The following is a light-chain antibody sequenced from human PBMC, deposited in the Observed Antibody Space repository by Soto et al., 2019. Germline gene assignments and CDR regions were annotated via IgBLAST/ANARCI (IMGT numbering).Light chain of an antibody. Sequence: QSALTQPASVSGSPGQSITISCTGTSSDVGGYNYVSWYQQHPGKAPKLMIYDVSNRPSGVSNRFSGSKSGNTASLTISGLQAEDEADYYCSSYTCSSTLLVVFGTGTKVTVL. V-gene: IGLV2-14*01. J-gene: IGLJ1*01. CDR3: SSYTCSSTLLVV. CDR2: DVS. CDR1: SSDVGGYNY.